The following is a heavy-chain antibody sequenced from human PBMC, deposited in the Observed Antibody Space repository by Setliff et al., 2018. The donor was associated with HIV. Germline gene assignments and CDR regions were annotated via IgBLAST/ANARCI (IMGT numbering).Heavy chain of an antibody. CDR1: GFTFRDYW. CDR2: ISPDGSEK. Sequence: PGGSLRLSCATSGFTFRDYWMTWVRQAPGGGLQWVASISPDGSEKSLVDSVMGRFTISRDNAKNSLFLQMNSPRVDDTAMYYCARDSSGTYTQDDDALDLWGQGTMVTVSS. CDR3: ARDSSGTYTQDDDALDL. D-gene: IGHD1-26*01. J-gene: IGHJ3*01. V-gene: IGHV3-7*01.